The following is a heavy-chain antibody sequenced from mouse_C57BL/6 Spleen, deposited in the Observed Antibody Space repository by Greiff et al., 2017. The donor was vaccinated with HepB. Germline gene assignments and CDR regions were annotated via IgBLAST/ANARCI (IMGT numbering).Heavy chain of an antibody. CDR2: ISYDGSN. V-gene: IGHV3-6*01. Sequence: DVQLQESGPGLVKPSQSLSLTCSVTGYSITSGYYWNWIRQFPGNKLEWMGYISYDGSNNYNPSLKNRISITRDTSKNQFFLKLNSVTTEDTATYYCARKWDYDYDVGYFDVWGTGTTVTVSS. D-gene: IGHD2-4*01. CDR1: GYSITSGYY. CDR3: ARKWDYDYDVGYFDV. J-gene: IGHJ1*03.